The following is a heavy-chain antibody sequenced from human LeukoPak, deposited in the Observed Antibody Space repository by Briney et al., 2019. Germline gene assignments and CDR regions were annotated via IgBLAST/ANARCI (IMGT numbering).Heavy chain of an antibody. CDR2: IYYSGST. CDR3: ARQTRGDYYGSGKLGDAFDI. Sequence: SETLSLTCTVSGGSTSSSSYYWSWIRQHPGRGLEWIGYIYYSGSTYYNPSLKSRVTISVDTSKNQFSLKLSSVTAADTAVYYCARQTRGDYYGSGKLGDAFDIWGQGTMVTVSS. D-gene: IGHD3-10*01. CDR1: GGSTSSSSYY. V-gene: IGHV4-31*03. J-gene: IGHJ3*02.